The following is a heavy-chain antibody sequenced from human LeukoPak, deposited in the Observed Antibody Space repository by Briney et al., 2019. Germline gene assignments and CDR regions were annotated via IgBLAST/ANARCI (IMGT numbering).Heavy chain of an antibody. CDR1: GFTFSSYA. D-gene: IGHD3-10*01. J-gene: IGHJ4*02. CDR3: ARMTLYGSGTVD. V-gene: IGHV3-64*02. CDR2: ISSNGGST. Sequence: GGSLRLSSAASGFTFSSYAMHWVRQAPGKGLEYVSGISSNGGSTYYAGSVKGRFTISRDNSKNTVNLQMGSLRIEDTAVYHCARMTLYGSGTVDWGQGILVTVSS.